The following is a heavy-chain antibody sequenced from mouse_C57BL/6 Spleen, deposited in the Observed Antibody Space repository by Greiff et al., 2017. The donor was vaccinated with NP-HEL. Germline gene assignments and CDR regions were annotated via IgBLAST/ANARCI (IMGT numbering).Heavy chain of an antibody. CDR3: ARSGHYDYSWFAY. J-gene: IGHJ3*01. CDR1: GYAFSSSW. V-gene: IGHV1-82*01. D-gene: IGHD2-4*01. Sequence: VQLQQSGPELVKPGASVKISCKASGYAFSSSWMNWVKQRPGKGLEWIGRIYPGDGDTNYNGKFKGKATLTADKSSSTAYMQLSSLTSEDSAVYFCARSGHYDYSWFAYWGQGTLVTVSA. CDR2: IYPGDGDT.